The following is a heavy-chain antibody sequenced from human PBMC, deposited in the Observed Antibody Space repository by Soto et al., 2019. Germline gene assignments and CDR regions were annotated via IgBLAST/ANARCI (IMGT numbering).Heavy chain of an antibody. Sequence: SETLSLTCAVSGYSISSGYFWGWIRQPPGKGLEWIGSIYHSGSTYYNPSLKSRVTISVDTAKNQCSLRLSSVSATDTAVYYCARAHYDTHFPHDSWGQGTLVTVSS. CDR3: ARAHYDTHFPHDS. D-gene: IGHD3-22*01. CDR2: IYHSGST. V-gene: IGHV4-38-2*01. J-gene: IGHJ5*01. CDR1: GYSISSGYF.